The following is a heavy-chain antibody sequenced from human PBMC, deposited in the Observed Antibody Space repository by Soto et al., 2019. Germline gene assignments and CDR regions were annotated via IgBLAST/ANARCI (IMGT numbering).Heavy chain of an antibody. CDR1: GGSISSGGYY. CDR3: ARGSPVVVDLGNWFDP. Sequence: SETLSLTCTVSGGSISSGGYYWSWIRQHPGKGLEWIGYIYYSGSTYYNPSLKSRVTISVDTSKNQFSLKLSSVTAADTAVYYCARGSPVVVDLGNWFDPWGQGTLVTVSS. V-gene: IGHV4-31*03. D-gene: IGHD2-15*01. CDR2: IYYSGST. J-gene: IGHJ5*02.